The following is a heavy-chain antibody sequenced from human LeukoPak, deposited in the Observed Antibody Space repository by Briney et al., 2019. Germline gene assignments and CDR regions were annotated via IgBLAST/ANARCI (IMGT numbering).Heavy chain of an antibody. D-gene: IGHD5-18*01. CDR1: GFSFISYW. J-gene: IGHJ4*02. CDR3: AKEGSYGPFDY. V-gene: IGHV3-7*01. CDR2: IKQDGSEK. Sequence: PGGSLRLSCAASGFSFISYWMSWVRQAPGKGLEWVANIKQDGSEKYYVDSVKGRFTISRDNAKNSLYLQMNSLRAEDTAVYYCAKEGSYGPFDYWGQGTLVTVSS.